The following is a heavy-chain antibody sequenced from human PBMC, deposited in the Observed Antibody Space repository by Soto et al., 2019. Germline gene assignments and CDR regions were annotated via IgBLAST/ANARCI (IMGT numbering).Heavy chain of an antibody. CDR1: GGSMRNYF. CDR2: IHYSGTT. Sequence: SETLSLTXTASGGSMRNYFWTWIRQPPGKGLEWIGYIHYSGTTSFFPSYNPSLRSRVTISEDTSKNQFSLKLLSVTTADTAVYFCAAGEASSRNLAPYYLDFWGQGTLVTVSS. V-gene: IGHV4-59*01. CDR3: AAGEASSRNLAPYYLDF. D-gene: IGHD6-13*01. J-gene: IGHJ4*02.